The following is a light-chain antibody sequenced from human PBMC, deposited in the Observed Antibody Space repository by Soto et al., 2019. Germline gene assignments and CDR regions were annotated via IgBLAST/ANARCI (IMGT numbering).Light chain of an antibody. CDR1: HSISTY. CDR2: TTS. V-gene: IGKV1-39*01. Sequence: DIQLTQSPSSLSASVGDRVTITCRASHSISTYLNWYQQKPGKAPSLLIYTTSSLQSGVPSRFSGSGSGTDFTLTIGGLLPADFAIYYCQQSYSSPYTFGLGTKVQIK. CDR3: QQSYSSPYT. J-gene: IGKJ2*01.